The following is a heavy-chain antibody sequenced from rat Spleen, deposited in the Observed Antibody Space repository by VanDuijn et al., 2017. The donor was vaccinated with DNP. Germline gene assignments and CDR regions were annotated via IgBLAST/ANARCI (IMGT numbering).Heavy chain of an antibody. CDR1: GLTFSDHN. CDR3: AGRPPPTRGPFDY. J-gene: IGHJ2*01. V-gene: IGHV5-7*01. Sequence: EVQLVESGGGLVQPGRSLKLSCAVSGLTFSDHNMAWVRQAPKKGLEWVATISHDGRDTYYRDSVKGRFTISRDNAKSTLYLQMDSLRSEDTATYYCAGRPPPTRGPFDYWGQGVTVTVSS. CDR2: ISHDGRDT. D-gene: IGHD1-4*01.